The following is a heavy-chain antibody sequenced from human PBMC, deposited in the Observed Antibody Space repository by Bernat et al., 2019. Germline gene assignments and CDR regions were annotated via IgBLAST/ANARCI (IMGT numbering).Heavy chain of an antibody. CDR2: ISGSGTST. V-gene: IGHV3-23*01. Sequence: EVQLLESGGGLVQPGGSLRLSCAASGFTFSSYAMSWVRQAPGKGLEWVSAISGSGTSTYYAFSVKGRFTISRAKSENTLYLQMNSLRADDTAVYYCAKDAFVRGTSQSPFDSWGQGTLVTVSS. CDR3: AKDAFVRGTSQSPFDS. D-gene: IGHD3-16*01. CDR1: GFTFSSYA. J-gene: IGHJ4*02.